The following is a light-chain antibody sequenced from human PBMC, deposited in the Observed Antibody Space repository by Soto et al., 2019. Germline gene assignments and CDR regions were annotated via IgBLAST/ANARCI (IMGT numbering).Light chain of an antibody. CDR2: TAS. V-gene: IGKV3-15*01. Sequence: IVLTQSPVALSVSPGERVTLSCRASQNIGSSLAWYQQKPGQSPRLLIKTASNRAAGVPARFSGSGSGTEFTLTISNLQSEDFAVYYCQQYKNFYTFGQGTKLEIK. CDR3: QQYKNFYT. J-gene: IGKJ2*01. CDR1: QNIGSS.